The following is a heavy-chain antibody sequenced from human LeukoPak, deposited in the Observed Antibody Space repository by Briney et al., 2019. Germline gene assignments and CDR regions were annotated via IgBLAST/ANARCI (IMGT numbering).Heavy chain of an antibody. CDR3: ARDLGDAFDI. CDR2: IYYSGST. CDR1: GGSISSYY. J-gene: IGHJ3*02. V-gene: IGHV4-59*01. Sequence: SETLSLTCTVSGGSISSYYWSWIRQPPGKGLEWIGYIYYSGSTNYNPSLKSRVTISVDTSKNQFSLKLSSVTAADTAVYYCARDLGDAFDIWGQGTTVTVSS.